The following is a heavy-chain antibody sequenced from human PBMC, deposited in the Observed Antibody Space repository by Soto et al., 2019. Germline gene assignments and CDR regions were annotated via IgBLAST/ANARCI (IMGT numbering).Heavy chain of an antibody. Sequence: GASVKVSCKASGYTFTSYGISWVRQAPGQGLEWMGWISAYNGNTNYAQKLQGRVTMTTDTSTSTAYMELRSLRSDDTAVYYCARDASMGQLLSFVAFAIWGQGTMVTVSS. CDR2: ISAYNGNT. CDR3: ARDASMGQLLSFVAFAI. J-gene: IGHJ3*02. V-gene: IGHV1-18*01. CDR1: GYTFTSYG. D-gene: IGHD2-2*01.